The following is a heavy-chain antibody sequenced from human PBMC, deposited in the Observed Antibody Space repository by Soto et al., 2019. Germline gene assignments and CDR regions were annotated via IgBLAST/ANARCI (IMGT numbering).Heavy chain of an antibody. J-gene: IGHJ6*02. CDR2: ISYDGSNK. CDR3: AKDQYDLWSGYPYYYYGMDV. V-gene: IGHV3-30*18. D-gene: IGHD3-3*01. CDR1: GFTFSSYG. Sequence: QVQLVESGGGVVQPGRSLRLSCAASGFTFSSYGMHWVRQAPGKGLEWVAVISYDGSNKYYADSVKGRFTISRDNSKNTLYLQMNSLRAEDTAVYYCAKDQYDLWSGYPYYYYGMDVWGQGTTVTVSS.